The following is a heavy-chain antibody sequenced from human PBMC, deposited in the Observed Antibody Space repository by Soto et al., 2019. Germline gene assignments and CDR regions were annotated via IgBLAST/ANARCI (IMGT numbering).Heavy chain of an antibody. D-gene: IGHD2-2*01. J-gene: IGHJ6*01. Sequence: QVQLVQSGAEVKKPGSSVKVSCKASGGTFSSYAISWVRQAPGQGLEWMGGIIPIFGTANYAQKFQGRVTITAQDSKSIVYMDLRSLRPGDTGVYLCASDIVVVPAVTYGMHGWGQGTTVTVSS. CDR1: GGTFSSYA. CDR2: IIPIFGTA. V-gene: IGHV1-69*01. CDR3: ASDIVVVPAVTYGMHG.